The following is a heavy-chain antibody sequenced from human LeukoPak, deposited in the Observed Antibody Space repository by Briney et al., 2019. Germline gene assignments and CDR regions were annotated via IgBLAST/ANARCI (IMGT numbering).Heavy chain of an antibody. V-gene: IGHV3-48*03. CDR3: ARAAYCSSTSCYFNYYYYMDV. CDR2: ISSSGSTI. CDR1: GFTFSSYE. Sequence: GGSLRLSCAASGFTFSSYEMNWVRQAPGKGLEWASYISSSGSTIYYADSVKGRFTISRDNAKNSLYLQMNSLRAEDTAVYYCARAAYCSSTSCYFNYYYYMDVWGKGTTVTISS. J-gene: IGHJ6*03. D-gene: IGHD2-2*01.